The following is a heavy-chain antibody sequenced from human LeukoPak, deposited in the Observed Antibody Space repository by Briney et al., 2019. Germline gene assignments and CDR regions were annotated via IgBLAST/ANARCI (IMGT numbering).Heavy chain of an antibody. CDR1: GFTFSSYA. Sequence: PGRSLRLSCAASGFTFSSYAMHWVRQAPGRGLEWVSYISSSSSTIYYADSVKGRFTISRDNAKNSLYLQMNSLRDEDTAVYYCARDLVQLAATFNWFDPWGQGTLVTVSS. D-gene: IGHD2-15*01. J-gene: IGHJ5*02. CDR3: ARDLVQLAATFNWFDP. V-gene: IGHV3-48*02. CDR2: ISSSSSTI.